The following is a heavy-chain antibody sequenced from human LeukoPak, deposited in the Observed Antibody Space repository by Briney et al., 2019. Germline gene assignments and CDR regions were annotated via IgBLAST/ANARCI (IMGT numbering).Heavy chain of an antibody. CDR1: GFTFSSYA. J-gene: IGHJ3*02. Sequence: PGGCLRLSCAASGFTFSSYAMSWVRQAPGKGLEWVSAISGSGGSTYYADSVKGRFTISRDNSKNTLYLQMNSLRAEDTAVYYCAKVIIRYYYDSSGYWDAFDIWGQGTMVPFSS. D-gene: IGHD3-22*01. CDR3: AKVIIRYYYDSSGYWDAFDI. CDR2: ISGSGGST. V-gene: IGHV3-23*01.